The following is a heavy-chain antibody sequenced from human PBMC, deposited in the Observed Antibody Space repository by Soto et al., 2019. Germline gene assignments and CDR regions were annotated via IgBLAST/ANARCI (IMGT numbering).Heavy chain of an antibody. CDR2: ISYDGSNK. J-gene: IGHJ4*02. V-gene: IGHV3-30*18. CDR1: GFTFSSYG. CDR3: AKDRVTGDYAPFFDY. Sequence: GGSLRLSCAASGFTFSSYGMHWVRQAPGKGLEWVAVISYDGSNKYYADSVKGRFTISRDNSKNTLYLQMNSLRAEDTAVYYCAKDRVTGDYAPFFDYWGQGTLVTVSS. D-gene: IGHD7-27*01.